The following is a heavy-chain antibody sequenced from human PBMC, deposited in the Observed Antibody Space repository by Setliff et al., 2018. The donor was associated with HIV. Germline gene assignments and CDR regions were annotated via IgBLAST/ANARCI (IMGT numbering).Heavy chain of an antibody. CDR2: ISSSSYYI. J-gene: IGHJ4*02. Sequence: GGSLRLSCAASGFTFSSYTMNWVRQAPGKGLEWVSSISSSSYYIYYADSVKGRFTISRDNAKNSLFLQMNSLRAEDTAVYYCASIELAAMVPVDYWGLGTLVTVSS. V-gene: IGHV3-21*01. CDR3: ASIELAAMVPVDY. CDR1: GFTFSSYT. D-gene: IGHD5-18*01.